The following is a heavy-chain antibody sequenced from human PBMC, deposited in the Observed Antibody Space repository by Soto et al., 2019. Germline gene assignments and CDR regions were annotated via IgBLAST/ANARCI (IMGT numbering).Heavy chain of an antibody. CDR2: ISPYNGHT. J-gene: IGHJ6*02. Sequence: ASVKVSCKASGYSFTSYGISWVRRAPGQGLEWMGWISPYNGHTQFVERFQGRVTMTTDTSTKTAYMELRNLRSDDTAHYYCARDLTIVPATHPWLENYGMDVWGQGTTVTVSS. CDR1: GYSFTSYG. V-gene: IGHV1-18*01. CDR3: ARDLTIVPATHPWLENYGMDV. D-gene: IGHD2-2*01.